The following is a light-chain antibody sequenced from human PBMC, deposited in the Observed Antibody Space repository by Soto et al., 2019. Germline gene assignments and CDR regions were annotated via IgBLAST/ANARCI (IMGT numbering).Light chain of an antibody. CDR2: ETS. J-gene: IGKJ4*01. CDR3: QQFSSYPLT. V-gene: IGKV3-20*01. CDR1: QSFSSSY. Sequence: EIVLTQSPGTLSLSPGERATLSCRASQSFSSSYLAWYQQKPGQAPRLLIYETSSRATGIPDRFSGSGSQTDFTLTISRLEPEDFAVYYCQQFSSYPLTLGGGTKVDIK.